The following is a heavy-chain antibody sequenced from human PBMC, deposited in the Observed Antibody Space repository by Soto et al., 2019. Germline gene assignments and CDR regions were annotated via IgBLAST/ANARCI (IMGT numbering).Heavy chain of an antibody. Sequence: SVKVSCKASGGTFSSYAISWVRQAPGQGLEWMGGIIPIFGTANYAQKFQGRVTITADESTSTAYMELSSLRSEDTAVYYCARKAVAGFYFDYWGQGTLVTVSS. V-gene: IGHV1-69*13. CDR1: GGTFSSYA. J-gene: IGHJ4*02. CDR3: ARKAVAGFYFDY. CDR2: IIPIFGTA. D-gene: IGHD6-19*01.